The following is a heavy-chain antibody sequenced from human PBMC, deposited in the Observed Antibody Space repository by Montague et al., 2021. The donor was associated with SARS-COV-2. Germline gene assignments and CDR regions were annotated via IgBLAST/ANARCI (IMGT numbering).Heavy chain of an antibody. CDR3: ARLGDGVVPSPILGVGPYYADYYMDV. D-gene: IGHD3-10*01. Sequence: SETLSLACAVHGGSFSTYSWNWIRQRPGKGLEWIGEIHHGGSTNYNPSLKSRVTILADTSKNQFSLKLTSVAAADTAVYYCARLGDGVVPSPILGVGPYYADYYMDVWGKGTTVTVSS. CDR2: IHHGGST. J-gene: IGHJ6*03. V-gene: IGHV4-34*01. CDR1: GGSFSTYS.